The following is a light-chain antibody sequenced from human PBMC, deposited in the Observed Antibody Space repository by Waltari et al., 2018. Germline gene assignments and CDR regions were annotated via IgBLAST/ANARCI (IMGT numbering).Light chain of an antibody. J-gene: IGLJ2*01. CDR1: SGNIATNY. CDR2: EDN. CDR3: QSFDSSHLV. Sequence: FMLTQPHSVSASPGKTVTISCTRSSGNIATNYVQRYQQRPGSAPTKVIYEDNQRTSGVPDRFSGSIDSSSNSSSLIISGLKAEDEADYYCQSFDSSHLVFGGGTKLTVL. V-gene: IGLV6-57*03.